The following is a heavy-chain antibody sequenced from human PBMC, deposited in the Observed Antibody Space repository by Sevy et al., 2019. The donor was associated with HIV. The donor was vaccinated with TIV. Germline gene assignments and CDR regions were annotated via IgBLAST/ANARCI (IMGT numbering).Heavy chain of an antibody. V-gene: IGHV4-59*12. CDR2: IYYSGST. J-gene: IGHJ6*02. Sequence: SETLSLTCTVSGGSISSYYWNWIRQPPGKGLEWIGYIYYSGSTNYNPSLKSRVTISVDTSKNQFSLKLSSVTAADTAVYYCARRGGAAAGPAPYYYYYYGMDVWGQGTTVTVSS. CDR1: GGSISSYY. D-gene: IGHD6-13*01. CDR3: ARRGGAAAGPAPYYYYYYGMDV.